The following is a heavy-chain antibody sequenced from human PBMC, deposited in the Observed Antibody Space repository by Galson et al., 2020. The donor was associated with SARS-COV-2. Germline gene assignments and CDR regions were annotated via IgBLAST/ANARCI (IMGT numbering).Heavy chain of an antibody. D-gene: IGHD3-10*01. CDR3: ATVYSLWFGELPYY. J-gene: IGHJ4*02. Sequence: ASVKVSCKVSGYTITELSMHWVRQAPGKGLEWMGGFDPEDGETIYAQKFQGRVTMTEDTSTDTAYMELSSLRSEDTAVYYCATVYSLWFGELPYYWGQGTLVTVSS. CDR1: GYTITELS. CDR2: FDPEDGET. V-gene: IGHV1-24*01.